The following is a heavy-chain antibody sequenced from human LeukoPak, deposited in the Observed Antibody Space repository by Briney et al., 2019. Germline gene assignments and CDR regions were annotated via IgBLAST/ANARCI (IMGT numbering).Heavy chain of an antibody. CDR3: ARVRARYCSGGSCYKSAFDI. V-gene: IGHV4-59*01. Sequence: PSETLSLTCTVSGGSIGSYYWSWIRQPPGKGLEWIGYIYYSGSTNYNPSLKSRVTISVDTSKNQFSLKLSSVTAADTAVYYCARVRARYCSGGSCYKSAFDIWGQGTMVTVSS. CDR2: IYYSGST. D-gene: IGHD2-15*01. J-gene: IGHJ3*02. CDR1: GGSIGSYY.